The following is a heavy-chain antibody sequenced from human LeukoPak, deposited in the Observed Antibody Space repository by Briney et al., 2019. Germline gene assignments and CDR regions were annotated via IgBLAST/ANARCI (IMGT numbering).Heavy chain of an antibody. CDR3: GRGAILTGTSL. V-gene: IGHV4-59*01. D-gene: IGHD3-9*01. Sequence: SETLSLSRTLSGGYICRYYCSSIRQPPRKRVEWIGCIYYGGGPKYNTSPTSRVTPSLDTSKRQFSLNLSSVTASDTDMYYCGRGAILTGTSLWGKGTTVTISS. J-gene: IGHJ6*04. CDR1: GGYICRYY. CDR2: IYYGGGP.